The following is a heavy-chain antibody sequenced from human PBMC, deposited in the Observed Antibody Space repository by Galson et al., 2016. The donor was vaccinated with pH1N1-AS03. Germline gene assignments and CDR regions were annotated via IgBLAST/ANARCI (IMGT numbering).Heavy chain of an antibody. D-gene: IGHD3-16*02. CDR1: GGIFSNYA. V-gene: IGHV1-69*13. CDR2: IIPMLGTA. Sequence: SVKVSCKASGGIFSNYAISWVRQAPGQGLEWMGGIIPMLGTANYAQKFQGRVTITADESTRTAYMELSSLTSEDTAVYYCATRAPSYYDYVGRNYRLNYFDSWGQGTLVTVSS. CDR3: ATRAPSYYDYVGRNYRLNYFDS. J-gene: IGHJ4*02.